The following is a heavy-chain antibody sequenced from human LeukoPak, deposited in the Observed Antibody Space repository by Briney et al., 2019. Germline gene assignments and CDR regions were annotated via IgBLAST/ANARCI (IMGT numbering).Heavy chain of an antibody. CDR3: ARQKPYNSGYVDY. CDR1: GGSISSYY. J-gene: IGHJ4*02. Sequence: PSETLSLTCTVSGGSISSYYWSWIRQPPGRGLEWIGYIYYSGSTNYNPSLKSRVTISVDTSKNQFSLKLTSVTAADTAVYYCARQKPYNSGYVDYWGQGTLVTASS. CDR2: IYYSGST. V-gene: IGHV4-59*12. D-gene: IGHD5-12*01.